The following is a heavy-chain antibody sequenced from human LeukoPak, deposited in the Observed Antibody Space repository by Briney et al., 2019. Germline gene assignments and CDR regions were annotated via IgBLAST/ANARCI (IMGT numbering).Heavy chain of an antibody. J-gene: IGHJ4*02. V-gene: IGHV3-23*01. CDR2: VSGSDDST. D-gene: IGHD3-22*01. CDR3: AKSEVSSGPPIDY. CDR1: GFTFSSYD. Sequence: GGSLRLSCAASGFTFSSYDMSWVRQAPGKGPEWVSAVSGSDDSTYYADSVKGRFTISRDNSKNTLFLQMNSLRGGDTAVYYCAKSEVSSGPPIDYWGQGTLVTVSS.